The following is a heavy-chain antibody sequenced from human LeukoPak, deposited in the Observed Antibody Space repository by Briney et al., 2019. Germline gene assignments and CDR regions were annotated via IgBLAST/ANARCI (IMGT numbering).Heavy chain of an antibody. Sequence: MSSETLSLTCTVSGGSISSYYWSWIRQPAGTALEWIGRIYTSGTITYNPSLKSRVTMSVDTSKNQFSLRLTSVTAADTAVYYCARLAQKLERIAVAGTSEWRANWYFDLWGRGTLVTVSS. CDR3: ARLAQKLERIAVAGTSEWRANWYFDL. CDR1: GGSISSYY. V-gene: IGHV4-4*07. CDR2: IYTSGTI. D-gene: IGHD6-19*01. J-gene: IGHJ2*01.